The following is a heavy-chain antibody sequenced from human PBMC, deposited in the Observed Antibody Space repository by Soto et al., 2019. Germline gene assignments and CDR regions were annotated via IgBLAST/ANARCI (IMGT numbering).Heavy chain of an antibody. CDR3: AKDRPFGVVIIGGYFDY. CDR2: ISYDGSNK. Sequence: GGSLRLSXAASGFTFSSYAMHWVRQAPGKGLEWVAVISYDGSNKYYADSVKGRFTISRDNSKNTLYLQMNSLRAEDTAVYYCAKDRPFGVVIIGGYFDYWGQGTLVTVSS. CDR1: GFTFSSYA. J-gene: IGHJ4*02. V-gene: IGHV3-30-3*01. D-gene: IGHD3-3*01.